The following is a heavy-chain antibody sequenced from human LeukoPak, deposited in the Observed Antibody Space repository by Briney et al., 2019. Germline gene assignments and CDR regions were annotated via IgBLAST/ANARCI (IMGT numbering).Heavy chain of an antibody. CDR3: ASSTQISKYADY. CDR2: INSDGSIT. Sequence: RSGGSLRLSCAASGFTFSSYWMHWVRQVPGKGLVWVSRINSDGSITTYADSVRGRFTISRDNAKSTLYLQMNSLRAEDTAVYYCASSTQISKYADYWGQGALVTVSS. D-gene: IGHD2-2*01. CDR1: GFTFSSYW. J-gene: IGHJ4*02. V-gene: IGHV3-74*01.